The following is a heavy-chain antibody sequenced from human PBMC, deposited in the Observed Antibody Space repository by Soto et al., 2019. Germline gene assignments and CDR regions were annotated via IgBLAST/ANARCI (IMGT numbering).Heavy chain of an antibody. V-gene: IGHV3-30-3*01. CDR3: AREIHHCSGGSCYSVDY. Sequence: GSLRLSCVASGFTFSYCSMHWVRQAPGNGLEWVSVLSSDGGAKYYADSVKGRFTISRDNSRNTVYLQMNSLRAEDTAVYYCAREIHHCSGGSCYSVDYWGQGTLVTVSS. D-gene: IGHD2-15*01. CDR2: LSSDGGAK. J-gene: IGHJ4*02. CDR1: GFTFSYCS.